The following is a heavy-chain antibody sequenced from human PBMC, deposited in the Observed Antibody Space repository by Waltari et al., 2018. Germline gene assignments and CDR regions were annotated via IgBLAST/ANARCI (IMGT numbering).Heavy chain of an antibody. CDR2: IRGSGGST. V-gene: IGHV3-23*01. CDR3: AKGDYYGSGSYWGIDY. Sequence: EVQLLESGGGLVQPGGSLRLSCAASGFTFSSYAMSWVRQAPGKGLEWVSAIRGSGGSTYYADSVKGRFTISRDNSKNTLYLQMNSLGAEDTAVYYCAKGDYYGSGSYWGIDYWGQGTLVTVSS. J-gene: IGHJ4*02. D-gene: IGHD3-10*01. CDR1: GFTFSSYA.